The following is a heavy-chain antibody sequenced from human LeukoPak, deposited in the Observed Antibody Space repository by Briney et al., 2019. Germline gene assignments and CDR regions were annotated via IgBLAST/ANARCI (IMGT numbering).Heavy chain of an antibody. V-gene: IGHV4-34*01. CDR2: INHSGST. CDR3: ARGLVRYVDWLPEYYFDY. Sequence: KPSETLSLTCAVYGGSFSGYYWSWIRQPPGKGLEWIGEINHSGSTNYNPSLKSRVTISVDTSKNQFSLKLSSVTAADTAVYYCARGLVRYVDWLPEYYFDYWGQGTLVTFSS. CDR1: GGSFSGYY. J-gene: IGHJ4*02. D-gene: IGHD3-9*01.